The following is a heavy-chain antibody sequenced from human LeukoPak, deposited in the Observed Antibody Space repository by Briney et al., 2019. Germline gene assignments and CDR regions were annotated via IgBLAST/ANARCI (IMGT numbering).Heavy chain of an antibody. CDR1: GGSISSGSYY. D-gene: IGHD5-24*01. CDR3: ASGGIWLQLVY. J-gene: IGHJ4*02. Sequence: SQTLSLTCTVSGGSISSGSYYWSWIRQPAGKGLEWIGRIYTSGSTNYNPSLKSRVTISVDTSKNQLSLQLSSVPAADTAVYYCASGGIWLQLVYWGQGTLVTVSS. V-gene: IGHV4-61*02. CDR2: IYTSGST.